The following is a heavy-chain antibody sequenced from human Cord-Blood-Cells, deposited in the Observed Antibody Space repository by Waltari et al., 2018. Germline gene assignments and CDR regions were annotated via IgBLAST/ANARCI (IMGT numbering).Heavy chain of an antibody. Sequence: QVQLVQSGAEVKKPGASVKVSCKVSGYTITELSMHWVRQAPGKGLEWMGGFDAEDGETIYAQKFQGRVTMTEDTSTDTAYMELSSLRSEDTAVYYCATAYRVGAATGFDYWGQGTLVTVSS. CDR1: GYTITELS. D-gene: IGHD1-26*01. CDR3: ATAYRVGAATGFDY. CDR2: FDAEDGET. V-gene: IGHV1-24*01. J-gene: IGHJ4*02.